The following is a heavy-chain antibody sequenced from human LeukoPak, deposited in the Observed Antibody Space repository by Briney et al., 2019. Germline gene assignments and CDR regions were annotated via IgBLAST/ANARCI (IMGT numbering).Heavy chain of an antibody. CDR3: ARDSSVTRYFDWLLSYDAFDI. CDR2: INPNSGGT. J-gene: IGHJ3*02. V-gene: IGHV1-2*02. Sequence: ASVKVSCKASGYTFTGYYMHWVRQAPGQGLEWMGWINPNSGGTNYAQKFQGRVTMTRDTSISTAYMELSRLRSDDTAVYYCARDSSVTRYFDWLLSYDAFDIWGQGTMVTVSS. D-gene: IGHD3-9*01. CDR1: GYTFTGYY.